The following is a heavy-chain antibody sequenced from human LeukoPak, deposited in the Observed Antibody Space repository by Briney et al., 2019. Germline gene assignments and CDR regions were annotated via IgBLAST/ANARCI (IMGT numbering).Heavy chain of an antibody. V-gene: IGHV1-69*01. J-gene: IGHJ6*03. D-gene: IGHD6-19*01. CDR1: GGTFSSYA. CDR3: ARAPYSSGGSTNYYYYYYMDV. CDR2: IIPIFGTA. Sequence: SVKVSCKASGGTFSSYAISWVRQAPGQGLEWMGGIIPIFGTANYAQKFQGRATITADESTSTAYMELSSLRSEDTAVYYCARAPYSSGGSTNYYYYYYMDVWGKGTTVTVSS.